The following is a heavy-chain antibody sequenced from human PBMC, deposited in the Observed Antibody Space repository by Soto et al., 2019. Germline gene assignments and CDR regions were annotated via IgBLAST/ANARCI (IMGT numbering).Heavy chain of an antibody. V-gene: IGHV4-34*01. J-gene: IGHJ3*02. CDR1: GGSFSGYY. CDR2: INHSGST. D-gene: IGHD3-9*01. Sequence: SETLSLTCAVYGGSFSGYYWSRIRQPPGKGLEWIGEINHSGSTNYNPSLKSRVTISVDTSKNQFSLKLSSVTAADTAVYYCARVKVLRYFDWLTNAFDIWGQGTMVTVSS. CDR3: ARVKVLRYFDWLTNAFDI.